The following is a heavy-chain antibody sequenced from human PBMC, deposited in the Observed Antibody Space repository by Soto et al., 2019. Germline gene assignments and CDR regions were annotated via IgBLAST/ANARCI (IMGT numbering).Heavy chain of an antibody. CDR3: ARNESSNIYGMDV. D-gene: IGHD6-6*01. CDR1: GFTFSSYS. V-gene: IGHV3-21*01. J-gene: IGHJ6*02. Sequence: XESLRLSCAASGFTFSSYSTNWVRQAPGKGLEWVSSISSSSFSINYADSVKGRFSISRDNAQNSLHLQMNNLRAEDTAVYYCARNESSNIYGMDVWGQGTTVTVSS. CDR2: ISSSSFSI.